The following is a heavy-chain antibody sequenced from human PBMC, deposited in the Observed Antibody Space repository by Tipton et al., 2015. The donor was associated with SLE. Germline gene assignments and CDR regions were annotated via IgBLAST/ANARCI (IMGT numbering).Heavy chain of an antibody. Sequence: LRLSCTVSGGSISNYYWSWIRQPAGKGLEWIGRIYTSGSTNYNPSLKRRVTMSVDTSKNQFSLKLSSVTAADTAVYYCARDHPVAGPFDYWGQGTLVTVSS. CDR3: ARDHPVAGPFDY. CDR2: IYTSGST. D-gene: IGHD6-19*01. CDR1: GGSISNYY. V-gene: IGHV4-4*07. J-gene: IGHJ4*02.